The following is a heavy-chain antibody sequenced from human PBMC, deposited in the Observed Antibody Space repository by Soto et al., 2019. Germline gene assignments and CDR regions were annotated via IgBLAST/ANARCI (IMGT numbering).Heavy chain of an antibody. V-gene: IGHV4-59*01. CDR2: IYYSGST. Sequence: QVQLQESGPGLVKPSETLSLTCTVSGGSISSYYWSWIRQLPGKGLEWIGYIYYSGSTNYNPALKSRVTRSVDTSKNQFSLKLSSVAAADTAVYYCARGMGEAAFDYWGQGTLVTVSS. D-gene: IGHD3-16*01. CDR3: ARGMGEAAFDY. J-gene: IGHJ4*01. CDR1: GGSISSYY.